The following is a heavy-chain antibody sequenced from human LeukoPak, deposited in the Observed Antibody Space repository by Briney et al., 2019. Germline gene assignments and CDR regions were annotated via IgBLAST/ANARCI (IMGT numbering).Heavy chain of an antibody. J-gene: IGHJ3*02. D-gene: IGHD5-24*01. CDR2: ISGDGGST. CDR1: GFTFDDYA. V-gene: IGHV3-43*02. Sequence: SGGSLRLSCTASGFTFDDYAMHWVRQVPGKGLEWVSLISGDGGSTYYADSVKGRFTISRDNSKHSLYLQMNSLRTEDTALYYCAKGAGYNNGDASDIWGLGTMVTVSS. CDR3: AKGAGYNNGDASDI.